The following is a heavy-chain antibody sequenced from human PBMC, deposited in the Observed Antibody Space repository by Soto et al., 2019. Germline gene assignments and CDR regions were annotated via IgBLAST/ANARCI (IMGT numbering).Heavy chain of an antibody. Sequence: GGSLRLSCAASRFTFSSYAMTWARQAPGKGLEWVSSITGSDGSTKYADSVKGRFTISRDNSKNTLYLQMDSLRADDTAVYYCATDPNGDYIGAFDNWGQGTMVTVSS. J-gene: IGHJ3*02. CDR3: ATDPNGDYIGAFDN. D-gene: IGHD4-17*01. V-gene: IGHV3-23*01. CDR1: RFTFSSYA. CDR2: ITGSDGST.